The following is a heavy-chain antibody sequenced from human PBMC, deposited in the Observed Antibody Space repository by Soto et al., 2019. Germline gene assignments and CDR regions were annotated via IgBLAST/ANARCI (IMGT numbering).Heavy chain of an antibody. V-gene: IGHV4-31*03. CDR2: IYYSGST. D-gene: IGHD4-17*01. CDR3: ARDGYGDYPPYWYFDL. CDR1: GGSISSGGYY. J-gene: IGHJ2*01. Sequence: QVQLQESGPGLVKPSQTLSLTCTVSGGSISSGGYYWSWIRQHPGKGLEWIGYIYYSGSTYYNPSLKSRVTISVDTSKNQFSLKLSSVTAADTAVYYCARDGYGDYPPYWYFDLWGRGTLVTVSS.